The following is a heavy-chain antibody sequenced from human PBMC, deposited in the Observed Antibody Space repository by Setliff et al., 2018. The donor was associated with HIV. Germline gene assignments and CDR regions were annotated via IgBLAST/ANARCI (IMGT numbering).Heavy chain of an antibody. J-gene: IGHJ5*02. CDR3: SRLTRTSSNSYRGRFDP. CDR2: IYYTGTA. CDR1: GGSISSSTW. V-gene: IGHV4-39*01. D-gene: IGHD6-13*01. Sequence: PSETLSLTCAVSGGSISSSTWWSWVRQPPGKGLEWIGSIYYTGTAYYNPSLKSRVFISVDTSKNQFSLNLSSVSAADTAVYFCSRLTRTSSNSYRGRFDPWGQGTLVTVSS.